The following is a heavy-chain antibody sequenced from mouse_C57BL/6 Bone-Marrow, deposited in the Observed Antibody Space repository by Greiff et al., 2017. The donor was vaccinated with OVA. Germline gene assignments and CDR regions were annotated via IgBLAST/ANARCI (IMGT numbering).Heavy chain of an antibody. J-gene: IGHJ1*03. Sequence: QVQLQQSGAELVRPGASVKLSCKASGYTFTDYYINWVKQRPGQGLEWIARIYPGSGNTYYNEKFKGKATLTAEKSSSTAYMQLSSLTSEDSAVYFCAREGYYGSRWYFDVWGTGTTVTVSS. CDR3: AREGYYGSRWYFDV. CDR1: GYTFTDYY. V-gene: IGHV1-76*01. CDR2: IYPGSGNT. D-gene: IGHD1-1*01.